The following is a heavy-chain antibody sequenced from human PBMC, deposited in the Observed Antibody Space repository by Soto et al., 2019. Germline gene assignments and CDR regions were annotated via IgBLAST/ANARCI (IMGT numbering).Heavy chain of an antibody. CDR1: GFTFTNYG. CDR2: ISYDGSND. CDR3: AREGAATAFFDC. J-gene: IGHJ4*02. V-gene: IGHV3-33*01. Sequence: QVQLVESGGGVVQPGRFLRLSCAASGFTFTNYGMHWVRQAPGMGLEWVAVISYDGSNDYYADSVKGRFIISRDSSKNTLYLQMDSLRAEDTAMYYCAREGAATAFFDCWGQGTLVTVSS. D-gene: IGHD2-15*01.